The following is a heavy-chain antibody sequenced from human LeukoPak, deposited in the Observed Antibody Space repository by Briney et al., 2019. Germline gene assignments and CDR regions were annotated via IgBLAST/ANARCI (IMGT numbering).Heavy chain of an antibody. CDR2: IYHSGST. D-gene: IGHD1-26*01. V-gene: IGHV4-38-2*02. Sequence: SETLSLTCTVSGYSISSGYYWGWIRQPPGKGLEWIGSIYHSGSTYYNPSLKSRVTISVDTSKNQFSLKLSSVTAADTALYYCARAPGGWDLYFDYWAREPWSPSPQ. CDR3: ARAPGGWDLYFDY. CDR1: GYSISSGYY. J-gene: IGHJ4*02.